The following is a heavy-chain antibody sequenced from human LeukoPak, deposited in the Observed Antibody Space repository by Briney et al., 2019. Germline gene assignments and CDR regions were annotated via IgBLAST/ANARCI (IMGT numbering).Heavy chain of an antibody. CDR2: INPNSGGT. CDR1: GYTFTGYY. CDR3: ARGILITDYYDSSGPPGY. J-gene: IGHJ4*02. Sequence: ASVKVSXKASGYTFTGYYMHWVRQAPGQGLEWMGRINPNSGGTNYAQKFQGRVTMTRDTSISTAYMELSRLRSDDTAVYYCARGILITDYYDSSGPPGYWGQGTLVTVSS. V-gene: IGHV1-2*06. D-gene: IGHD3-22*01.